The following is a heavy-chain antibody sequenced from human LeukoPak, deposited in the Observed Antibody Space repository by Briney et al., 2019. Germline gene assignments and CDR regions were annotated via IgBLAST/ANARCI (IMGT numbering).Heavy chain of an antibody. CDR3: ARMTLYCSSTSCHFDY. J-gene: IGHJ4*02. CDR1: GYTFTSYV. D-gene: IGHD2-2*01. Sequence: GASVKVSCKASGYTFTSYVINWVRQATGQGLEWMGWMNPNSGNTGYAQKFQGRVTMTRNTSISTAYMELSSLRSEDTAVYYCARMTLYCSSTSCHFDYWGQGTLVTVSS. V-gene: IGHV1-8*01. CDR2: MNPNSGNT.